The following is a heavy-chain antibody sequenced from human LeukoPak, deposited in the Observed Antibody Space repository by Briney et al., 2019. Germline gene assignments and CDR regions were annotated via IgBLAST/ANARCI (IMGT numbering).Heavy chain of an antibody. CDR1: GGSFSGYY. CDR3: ARESRYSGFDY. Sequence: KASETLSLTCAVYGGSFSGYYWSWIRQPPGKGLEWIGEINHSGSTNYNPSLKSRVTISVDTSKNQFSLKLSSVTAADTAVYYCARESRYSGFDYWGQGTLVTVSS. D-gene: IGHD3-9*01. J-gene: IGHJ4*02. CDR2: INHSGST. V-gene: IGHV4-34*01.